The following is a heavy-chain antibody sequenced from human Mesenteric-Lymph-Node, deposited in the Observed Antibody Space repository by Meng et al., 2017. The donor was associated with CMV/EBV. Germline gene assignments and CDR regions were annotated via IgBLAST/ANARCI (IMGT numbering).Heavy chain of an antibody. CDR2: IWYDGAKK. Sequence: GGSLRLSCAASGFTFSSYGMHWVRQAPGKGLEWVAVIWYDGAKKNYADSVKGRFTISRDNSKNTLYLQMDSLRAEDTAVYYCARDMWTYQYYYYGTDVWGQGTTVTVSS. D-gene: IGHD2-21*01. J-gene: IGHJ6*02. CDR1: GFTFSSYG. V-gene: IGHV3-33*01. CDR3: ARDMWTYQYYYYGTDV.